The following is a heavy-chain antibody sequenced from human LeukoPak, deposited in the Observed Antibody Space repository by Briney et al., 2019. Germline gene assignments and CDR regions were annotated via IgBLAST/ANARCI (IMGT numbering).Heavy chain of an antibody. D-gene: IGHD3-3*01. V-gene: IGHV4-4*07. CDR1: GGSISSYY. CDR2: IYTSGST. CDR3: ARAGYYDFWSRAENYYGMDV. J-gene: IGHJ6*02. Sequence: PSETLSLTCTLSGGSISSYYWSWIRQPAGKGLEWIGRIYTSGSTNYNPSLKSRVTMSVDTSKNQFSLKLSSVTAADTAVYYCARAGYYDFWSRAENYYGMDVWGQGTTVTVSS.